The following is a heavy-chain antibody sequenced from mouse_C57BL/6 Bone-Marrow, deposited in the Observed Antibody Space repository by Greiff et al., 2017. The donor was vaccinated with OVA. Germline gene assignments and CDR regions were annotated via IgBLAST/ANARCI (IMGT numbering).Heavy chain of an antibody. D-gene: IGHD1-1*01. Sequence: ESGPGILQPSQTLSLTCSFSGFSLSTFGMGVGWIRQPPGKGLEWLAHIWWDDDKYYNPAMKSRLIISKDTSKNQVFLKVANVDTAYTATYYCARPITTCLGYYFDYWGQGTTLTVSS. CDR1: GFSLSTFGMG. J-gene: IGHJ2*01. CDR2: IWWDDDK. V-gene: IGHV8-8*01. CDR3: ARPITTCLGYYFDY.